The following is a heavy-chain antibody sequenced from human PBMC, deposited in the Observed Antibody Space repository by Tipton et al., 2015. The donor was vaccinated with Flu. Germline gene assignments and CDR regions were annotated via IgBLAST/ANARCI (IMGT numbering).Heavy chain of an antibody. V-gene: IGHV4-38-2*01. D-gene: IGHD4-11*01. CDR3: ARRDFSNYVSEPKNWFDP. Sequence: LSLSCSVSGSSIGGAYCWGWIRQPPRKGLQWIGNICPGSIYYNPSLKSRLTLSLDTSRIQFSLRLTSMPAADTAVYYCARRDFSNYVSEPKNWFDPWGQGTLVTVSS. CDR1: GSSIGGAYC. J-gene: IGHJ5*02. CDR2: ICPGSI.